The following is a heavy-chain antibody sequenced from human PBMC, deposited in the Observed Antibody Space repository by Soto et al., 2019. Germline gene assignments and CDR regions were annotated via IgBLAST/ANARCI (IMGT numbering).Heavy chain of an antibody. CDR3: AKGLHCSGDNCFQFFDY. V-gene: IGHV3-23*01. D-gene: IGHD2-15*01. J-gene: IGHJ4*02. CDR1: GFTFSSYA. CDR2: ISGSGGST. Sequence: GGSLRLSCAASGFTFSSYAMSWVRQAPGKGLEWVSAISGSGGSTYYAYSVKGRFAISRDNSKNALYLQMNSLRAEDTAVYYCAKGLHCSGDNCFQFFDYWGQGTLVTVSS.